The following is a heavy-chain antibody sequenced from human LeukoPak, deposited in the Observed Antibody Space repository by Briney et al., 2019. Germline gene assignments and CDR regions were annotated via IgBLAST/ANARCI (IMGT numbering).Heavy chain of an antibody. J-gene: IGHJ4*02. CDR1: GGSISSYY. D-gene: IGHD3-10*01. CDR2: IYYSGST. V-gene: IGHV4-59*01. Sequence: SETLSLTCTVSGGSISSYYWSWIRQPPEKGLEWIGYIYYSGSTNYNPSLKSRVTISVDTSKNQFSLKLSSVTAADTAVYYCAGSYGSGSYLLFDYWGQGTLVTVSS. CDR3: AGSYGSGSYLLFDY.